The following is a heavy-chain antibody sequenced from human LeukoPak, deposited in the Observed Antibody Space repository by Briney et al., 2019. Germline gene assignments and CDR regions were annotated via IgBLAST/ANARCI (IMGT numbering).Heavy chain of an antibody. Sequence: ASETLSLTCAVYGGSFSGYYWSWIRQPPGKGLEWIGEINHSGSTNYNPSLKSRVTISVDTSRNQFSLKLSSVTAADTAVYYCARGDGYSGYDPLTFDYWGQGTLVTVSS. J-gene: IGHJ4*02. CDR1: GGSFSGYY. CDR2: INHSGST. CDR3: ARGDGYSGYDPLTFDY. D-gene: IGHD5-12*01. V-gene: IGHV4-34*01.